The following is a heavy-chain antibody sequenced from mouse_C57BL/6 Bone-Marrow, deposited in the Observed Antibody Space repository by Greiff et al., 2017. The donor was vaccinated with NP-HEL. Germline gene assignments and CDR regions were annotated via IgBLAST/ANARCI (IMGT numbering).Heavy chain of an antibody. CDR1: GYTFTDYE. CDR3: TRGAGYAMDY. Sequence: QVHVKQSGAELVRPGASVTLSCKASGYTFTDYEMHWVKQTPVHGLEWIGAIDPETGGTAYNQKFKGKAILTADKSSSTAYMELRSLTSEDSAVYYCTRGAGYAMDYWGQGTSVTVSS. CDR2: IDPETGGT. J-gene: IGHJ4*01. V-gene: IGHV1-15*01.